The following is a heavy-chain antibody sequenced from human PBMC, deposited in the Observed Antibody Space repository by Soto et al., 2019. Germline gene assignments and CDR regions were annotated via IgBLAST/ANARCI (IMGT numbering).Heavy chain of an antibody. CDR2: IKQDGSEK. CDR1: GFTFSSYW. D-gene: IGHD5-18*01. Sequence: GGSLRLSCAASGFTFSSYWMSWVRQAPGKGLEWVANIKQDGSEKYYVDSVKGRFTISRDNAKNSLYLQMNSLRAEDTAVYYCAVGYTPGTFDPWGQGTLVTVSS. CDR3: AVGYTPGTFDP. J-gene: IGHJ5*02. V-gene: IGHV3-7*05.